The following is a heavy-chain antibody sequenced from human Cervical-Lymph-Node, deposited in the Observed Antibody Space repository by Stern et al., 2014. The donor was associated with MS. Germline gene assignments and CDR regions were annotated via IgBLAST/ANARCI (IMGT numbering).Heavy chain of an antibody. J-gene: IGHJ4*02. CDR2: ISGIYGST. Sequence: EVQLVESGGTLVQPGGSLRLSCAASGFTFSSYAMSWVRQAPGKGLEWVAVISGIYGSTFYADSVKGRFTISRDNSKNTLFLQMNSLRAEDTAVDYYAKVYGSGPFDYWGQGTLVTVSS. V-gene: IGHV3-23*04. CDR1: GFTFSSYA. CDR3: AKVYGSGPFDY. D-gene: IGHD6-19*01.